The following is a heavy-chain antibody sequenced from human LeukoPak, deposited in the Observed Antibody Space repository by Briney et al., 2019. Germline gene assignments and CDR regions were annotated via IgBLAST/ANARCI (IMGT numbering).Heavy chain of an antibody. CDR2: ISSSSSTI. J-gene: IGHJ6*03. Sequence: GGSLRLSCAASGFTFSDYYMSWIRQAPGKGLEWVSYISSSSSTIYYADSVKGRFTISRDNAKNSLYLQMNSLRAEDTAVYYCARDPALRYSHYYMDVWGKGTTVTVSS. CDR3: ARDPALRYSHYYMDV. D-gene: IGHD3-9*01. CDR1: GFTFSDYY. V-gene: IGHV3-11*04.